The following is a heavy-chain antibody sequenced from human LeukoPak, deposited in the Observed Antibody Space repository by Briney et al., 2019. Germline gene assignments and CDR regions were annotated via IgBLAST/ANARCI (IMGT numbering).Heavy chain of an antibody. CDR2: IYYSGST. Sequence: SETLSLTCTVSGGSISSYYWTWIRQPPGKGLEWIGYIYYSGSTNYNPSLKSRVTISVDTSKNQFSLKLNSVTAADTAVYYCARGGWHFDYWGQETLVTVSS. CDR3: ARGGWHFDY. D-gene: IGHD3-22*01. V-gene: IGHV4-59*01. J-gene: IGHJ4*02. CDR1: GGSISSYY.